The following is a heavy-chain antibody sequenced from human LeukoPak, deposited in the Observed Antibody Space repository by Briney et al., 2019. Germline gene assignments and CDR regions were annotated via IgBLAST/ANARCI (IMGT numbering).Heavy chain of an antibody. CDR1: GFSFSSYS. J-gene: IGHJ4*02. V-gene: IGHV3-21*01. Sequence: GRSLRLSCAASGFSFSSYSMSSVRQAPGKWLELVSSITSSSSYIYYADSVKGRYTISRDNAKNSLYLQMNSLRADDAAVYYCAREGSAVVVAAADFDYWGQGTLVTVSS. CDR2: ITSSSSYI. D-gene: IGHD2-15*01. CDR3: AREGSAVVVAAADFDY.